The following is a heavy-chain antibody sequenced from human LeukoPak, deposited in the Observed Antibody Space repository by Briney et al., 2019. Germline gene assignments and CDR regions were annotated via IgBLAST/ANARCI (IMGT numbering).Heavy chain of an antibody. Sequence: ASVKVSCKASGYTFTGYYMHWVRQAPGQGLEWMGWINPNSGGTNYAQKFQGRVTMTRDTSISTAYMELSRLRSDDTAVYYCARDRWDCSSTSCSPTFDYWGQGTLVTVSP. CDR3: ARDRWDCSSTSCSPTFDY. D-gene: IGHD2-2*01. CDR2: INPNSGGT. J-gene: IGHJ4*02. CDR1: GYTFTGYY. V-gene: IGHV1-2*02.